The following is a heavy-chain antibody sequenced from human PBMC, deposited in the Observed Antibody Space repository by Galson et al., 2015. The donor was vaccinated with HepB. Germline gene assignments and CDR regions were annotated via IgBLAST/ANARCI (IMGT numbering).Heavy chain of an antibody. CDR2: ISAYNGNT. CDR1: GYTFTSYG. CDR3: AREGVVVVADTINYYGMDV. D-gene: IGHD2-15*01. Sequence: SVKVSCKASGYTFTSYGISWVRQAPGQGLEWMGWISAYNGNTNYAQKLQGRVTMTTDTSTSTAYMELRSLRSDDTAVYYCAREGVVVVADTINYYGMDVWGQGTTVTVSS. J-gene: IGHJ6*02. V-gene: IGHV1-18*04.